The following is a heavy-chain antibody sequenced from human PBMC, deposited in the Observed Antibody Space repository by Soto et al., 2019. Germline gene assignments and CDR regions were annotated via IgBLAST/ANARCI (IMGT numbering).Heavy chain of an antibody. D-gene: IGHD5-12*01. CDR2: INPDSGGT. CDR1: GYMFTGYY. J-gene: IGHJ4*02. Sequence: ASVKVSCKASGYMFTGYYIHWVRRAPGQGLEWMGWINPDSGGTNYQQKFQGRVTMTRDTSISTAYMELSSLRSDDTAVYYCTIKVATFNFDYRGPGTLVTVYS. V-gene: IGHV1-2*02. CDR3: TIKVATFNFDY.